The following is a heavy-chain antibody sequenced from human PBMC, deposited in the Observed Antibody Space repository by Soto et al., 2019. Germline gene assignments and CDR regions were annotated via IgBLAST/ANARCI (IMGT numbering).Heavy chain of an antibody. CDR1: GGSVRSGSNY. CDR2: ISYSGTT. V-gene: IGHV4-31*03. J-gene: IGHJ6*02. Sequence: QVQLRASGPGLVQASQTLSLVCTVSGGSVRSGSNYWSWIRQRPQGGLEWLGYISYSGTTYYNPSLKGRMSISEDTSKNQLSLNLTSGTAADTAVYCCARSIERAAADNTGGMDVWGQGTTVT. D-gene: IGHD6-25*01. CDR3: ARSIERAAADNTGGMDV.